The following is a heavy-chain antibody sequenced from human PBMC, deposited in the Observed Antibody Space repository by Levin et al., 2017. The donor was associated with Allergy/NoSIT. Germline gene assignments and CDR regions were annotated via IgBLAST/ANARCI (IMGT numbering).Heavy chain of an antibody. CDR3: ARVLGRFFSDY. D-gene: IGHD3-3*01. Sequence: GESLKISCAASGFTFSSYSMNWVRQAPGKGLEWVSYISSSSSTIYYADSVKGLFTISRDNAKNSLYLQMNSLRAEDTAVYYCARVLGRFFSDYWGQGTLVTVSS. CDR2: ISSSSSTI. V-gene: IGHV3-48*01. J-gene: IGHJ4*02. CDR1: GFTFSSYS.